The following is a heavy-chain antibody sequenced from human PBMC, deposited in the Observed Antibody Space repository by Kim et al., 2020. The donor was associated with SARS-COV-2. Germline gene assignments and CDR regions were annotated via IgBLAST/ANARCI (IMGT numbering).Heavy chain of an antibody. CDR3: GKSYEGVVVPAAKDY. D-gene: IGHD2-2*01. V-gene: IGHV3-23*01. Sequence: DSAKGRFTISRDNSKNTLYLQRNSLRAEDTAVYDCGKSYEGVVVPAAKDYWGQGTLVTVSS. J-gene: IGHJ4*02.